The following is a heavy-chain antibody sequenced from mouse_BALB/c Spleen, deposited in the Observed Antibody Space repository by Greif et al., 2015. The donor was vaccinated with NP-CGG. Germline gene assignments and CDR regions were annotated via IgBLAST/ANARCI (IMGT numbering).Heavy chain of an antibody. D-gene: IGHD2-1*01. V-gene: IGHV1-7*01. J-gene: IGHJ2*01. CDR2: INPSTGYT. Sequence: QVQLQQSGAELAKPGASVKMSCKASGYTFTSYWMHWVKQRPGQGLEWIGYINPSTGYTEYNQKFKDKATLTADKSSSTAYMQLSSLTSEDSAVYYCARETDGNYFDYWGQGTTLTVSS. CDR1: GYTFTSYW. CDR3: ARETDGNYFDY.